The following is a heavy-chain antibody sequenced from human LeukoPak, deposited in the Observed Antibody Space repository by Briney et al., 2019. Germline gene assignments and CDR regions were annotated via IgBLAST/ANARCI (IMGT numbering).Heavy chain of an antibody. CDR1: GYTLTELS. CDR3: ATGGSGSNAYFQH. CDR2: LDPEDGET. Sequence: ASVKVSCKVSGYTLTELSMHWVRQAPGKGLEWMGGLDPEDGETIYAQKFQGRVTMTEDTSTDTAYMELSSLRSEDTAVYYCATGGSGSNAYFQHWGQGTLVTVSS. J-gene: IGHJ1*01. D-gene: IGHD1-26*01. V-gene: IGHV1-24*01.